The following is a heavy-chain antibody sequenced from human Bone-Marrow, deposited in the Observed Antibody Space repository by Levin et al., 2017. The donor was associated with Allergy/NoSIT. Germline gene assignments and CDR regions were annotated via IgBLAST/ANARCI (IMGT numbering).Heavy chain of an antibody. Sequence: ASVKVSCKASGYTFTDYYIHWVRQAPGQGLEWMGWVNPNSGGTNYAQKFQGRVTMTRDTSITTAYMDLSRLRSDDTAVFFCARDFGPGSGIWGQGTLVTVPA. V-gene: IGHV1-2*02. CDR3: ARDFGPGSGI. CDR1: GYTFTDYY. J-gene: IGHJ4*02. D-gene: IGHD3-10*01. CDR2: VNPNSGGT.